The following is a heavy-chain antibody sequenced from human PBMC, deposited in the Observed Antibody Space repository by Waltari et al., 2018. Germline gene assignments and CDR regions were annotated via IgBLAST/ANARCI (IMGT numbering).Heavy chain of an antibody. V-gene: IGHV1-69*10. J-gene: IGHJ4*02. CDR3: ARYYSGSQRRAFDY. D-gene: IGHD1-26*01. CDR2: IIPIIGIA. CDR1: GGTFSSYA. Sequence: QVQLVQSGAEVKKPGSSVKVSCKASGGTFSSYASSWVRQAPGQGLEWMGGIIPIIGIANYEQKFQGRVTITADKSTSTAYMELSSLRSEYTAVYYCARYYSGSQRRAFDYWGQGTLVTVSS.